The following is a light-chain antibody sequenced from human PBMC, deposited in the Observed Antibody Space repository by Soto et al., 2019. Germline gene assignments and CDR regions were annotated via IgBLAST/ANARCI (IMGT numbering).Light chain of an antibody. CDR3: QKYVASPYT. V-gene: IGKV3D-15*01. CDR1: QSVSSN. J-gene: IGKJ2*01. Sequence: EVVMTQSPASLSVSAGERASLACRASQSVSSNLAWYQQKPGQAPRLLMYGASSRATGIQDRFSASGFGTDLTLTISSLEPEDFAVYYCQKYVASPYTFGQGTKVDIK. CDR2: GAS.